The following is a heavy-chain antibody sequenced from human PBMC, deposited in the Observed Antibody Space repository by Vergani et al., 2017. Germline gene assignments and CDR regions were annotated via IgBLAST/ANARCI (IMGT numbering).Heavy chain of an antibody. CDR3: AGGVQLVRGVDY. D-gene: IGHD6-6*01. V-gene: IGHV3-30-3*01. J-gene: IGHJ4*02. CDR1: GFTFSSYA. CDR2: ISYDGSNK. Sequence: QVQLVESGGGVVQPGRSLRLSCAASGFTFSSYAMHWVRQAPGKGLEWVAVISYDGSNKYYADSVKGRFTISRDNSKNTLYLQMNSLRAEDTAVYYCAGGVQLVRGVDYWGQGTLVTVSS.